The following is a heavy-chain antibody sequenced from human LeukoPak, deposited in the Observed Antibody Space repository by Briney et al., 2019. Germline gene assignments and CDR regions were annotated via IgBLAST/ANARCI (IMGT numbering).Heavy chain of an antibody. CDR2: IIPIFGTA. Sequence: ASVKVSCKASGGTFSSYAISWVRQAPGQGLEWMGGIIPIFGTANYAQKFQGRVTITTDESTSTAYMELSSLRSEDTAVHYCARTLVYYYDSSGYWWFDPWGQGTLVTVSS. CDR3: ARTLVYYYDSSGYWWFDP. CDR1: GGTFSSYA. J-gene: IGHJ5*02. D-gene: IGHD3-22*01. V-gene: IGHV1-69*05.